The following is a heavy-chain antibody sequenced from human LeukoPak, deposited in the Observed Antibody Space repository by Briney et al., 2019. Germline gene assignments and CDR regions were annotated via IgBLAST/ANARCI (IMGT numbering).Heavy chain of an antibody. J-gene: IGHJ5*02. V-gene: IGHV1-69*13. Sequence: SVKVSCKASGGTFISYAISWVRQAPGQGLEWMGGIIPIFGTANYAQKFQGRVTITADESTSTAYMELSSLRSEDTAVYYCARDFRKNYDFWSGYSNWFDPWGQGTLVTVPS. D-gene: IGHD3-3*01. CDR3: ARDFRKNYDFWSGYSNWFDP. CDR2: IIPIFGTA. CDR1: GGTFISYA.